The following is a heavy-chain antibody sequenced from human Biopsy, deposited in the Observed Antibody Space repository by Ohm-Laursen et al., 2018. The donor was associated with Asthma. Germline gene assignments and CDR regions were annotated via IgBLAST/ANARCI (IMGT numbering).Heavy chain of an antibody. CDR2: IIPIFGTA. CDR3: ARERIAARQRRYYFDY. J-gene: IGHJ4*02. D-gene: IGHD6-6*01. CDR1: GGTFSSYA. V-gene: IGHV1-69*13. Sequence: AASVKVSCKASGGTFSSYAISWVRQAPGQGLEWMGGIIPIFGTANYAQKFQGRVTITADESTSIAYMELSSLRSEDTAVYYCARERIAARQRRYYFDYWGQGTLVTVST.